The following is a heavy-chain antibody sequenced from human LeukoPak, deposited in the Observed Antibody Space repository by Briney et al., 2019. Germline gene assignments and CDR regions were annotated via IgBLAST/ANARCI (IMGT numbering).Heavy chain of an antibody. V-gene: IGHV1-2*02. CDR3: ARGSLVGTTFDYLDY. CDR1: GYTFTGYY. J-gene: IGHJ4*02. D-gene: IGHD1-26*01. Sequence: GASVKVSCKASGYTFTGYYMHWVRQAPGQGLEWMGWINPNSGGTNYAQKFQGRVTMTRDTSISTAYMELTRLRSDDTAVFYCARGSLVGTTFDYLDYWGQGTLVTVSS. CDR2: INPNSGGT.